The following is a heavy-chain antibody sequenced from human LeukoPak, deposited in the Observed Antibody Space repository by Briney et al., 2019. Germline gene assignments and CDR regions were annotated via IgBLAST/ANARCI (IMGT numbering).Heavy chain of an antibody. CDR3: ARALAQYCSGGTCYSGFFQY. D-gene: IGHD2-15*01. Sequence: SETLSLTCAVFGGPFSGYYWTWIRHPPGKGLEWIGEINHSGSTNYSPSLKSRVTISVDTSKNQFSLKLSSVTAADTAVYYCARALAQYCSGGTCYSGFFQYWGQGTLVTVSS. J-gene: IGHJ1*01. CDR2: INHSGST. V-gene: IGHV4-34*01. CDR1: GGPFSGYY.